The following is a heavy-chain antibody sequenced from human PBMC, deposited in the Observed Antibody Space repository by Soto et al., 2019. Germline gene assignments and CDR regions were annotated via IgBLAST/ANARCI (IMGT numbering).Heavy chain of an antibody. V-gene: IGHV4-39*01. Sequence: SETLSLTCTVSGGPISSSNYYWGWIRQPPGKGLEWIGSIYYSGSTYYNPSLKSRVTISVDTSKNQFSLKLSSVTAADTAVYDCALSDYYYYGMDVWGQGTTVTVSS. J-gene: IGHJ6*02. CDR2: IYYSGST. CDR1: GGPISSSNYY. CDR3: ALSDYYYYGMDV.